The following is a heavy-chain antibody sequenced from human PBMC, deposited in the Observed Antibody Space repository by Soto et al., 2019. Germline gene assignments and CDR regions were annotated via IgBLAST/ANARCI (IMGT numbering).Heavy chain of an antibody. J-gene: IGHJ4*02. D-gene: IGHD6-19*01. CDR2: ISYDGSNK. V-gene: IGHV3-30*18. CDR1: GFTFSSYG. Sequence: QVQLVESGGGVVQPGRSLRLSCAASGFTFSSYGMQWVRQAPGKGLEWVAVISYDGSNKYYADSAKGRFTISRDNSKNTRYLQMNSLRAEDTAVYYCAKEIGQWVAVAGRGPYWGQGTLGTGSS. CDR3: AKEIGQWVAVAGRGPY.